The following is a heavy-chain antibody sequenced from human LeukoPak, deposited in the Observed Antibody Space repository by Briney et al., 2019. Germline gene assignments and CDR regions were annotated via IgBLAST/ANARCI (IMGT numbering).Heavy chain of an antibody. J-gene: IGHJ3*02. V-gene: IGHV3-23*01. D-gene: IGHD2-15*01. CDR2: ISGSGGST. Sequence: GGSLRLSCAASGFTFSNYALSWVRQAPGKGLEWVSTISGSGGSTYYADSVKGRFTISRDSSKNTLYLQMNSLRAEDTAVYYCAKDRPVVAAWAPDAFDIWGQGTMVTVSS. CDR3: AKDRPVVAAWAPDAFDI. CDR1: GFTFSNYA.